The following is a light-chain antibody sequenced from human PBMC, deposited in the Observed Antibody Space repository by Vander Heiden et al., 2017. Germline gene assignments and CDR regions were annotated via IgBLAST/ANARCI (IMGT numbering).Light chain of an antibody. CDR3: VLYLGSGIYV. Sequence: QTVVTQEPSFSVSPGGTGTLPCGLSPCSVSSIYYSSRYQQTPGQAPRTLIHSTNIRSSGVPDRFSGSILGNKAALTITGAQADDESDYYCVLYLGSGIYVFGTGTTVTVL. J-gene: IGLJ1*01. CDR2: STN. V-gene: IGLV8-61*01. CDR1: PCSVSSIYY.